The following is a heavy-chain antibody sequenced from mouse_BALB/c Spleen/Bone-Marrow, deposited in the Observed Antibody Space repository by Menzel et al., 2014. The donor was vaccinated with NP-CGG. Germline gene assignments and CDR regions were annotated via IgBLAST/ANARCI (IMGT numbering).Heavy chain of an antibody. CDR1: GYTFTSYW. V-gene: IGHV1-69*02. D-gene: IGHD2-2*01. J-gene: IGHJ4*01. Sequence: VQLQQSGAELVKPGAPVKLSCKASGYTFTSYWMNWVKQRPGRGLEWIGRIDPSVSETHYYQKFKDKATLTVDKSSSTAYIQLSSLTSEDSAVYYYARSIGYGANAYWGQGTSVTFSS. CDR2: IDPSVSET. CDR3: ARSIGYGANAY.